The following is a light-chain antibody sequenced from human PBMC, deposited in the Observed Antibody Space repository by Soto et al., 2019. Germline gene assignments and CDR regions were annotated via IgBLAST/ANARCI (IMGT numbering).Light chain of an antibody. Sequence: QAASVSGSPGQSITISCTGTSSDIGVYDFVSWYQQHPGRAPKLLIYDVTNRPSGISDRFSGSKSGNTASLTISGLQPEDEADYYCSSYTTSTTRVFGGGTKLTVL. CDR2: DVT. CDR1: SSDIGVYDF. V-gene: IGLV2-14*01. CDR3: SSYTTSTTRV. J-gene: IGLJ3*02.